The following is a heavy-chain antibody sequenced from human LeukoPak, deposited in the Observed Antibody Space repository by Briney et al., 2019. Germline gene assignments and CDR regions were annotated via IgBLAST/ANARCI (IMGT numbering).Heavy chain of an antibody. CDR2: IYTGGST. V-gene: IGHV3-53*01. J-gene: IGHJ4*02. D-gene: IGHD4-17*01. CDR1: GFIVDSNY. Sequence: GSLRLSCAASGFIVDSNYMSWVRQAPGKGLEWVSTIYTGGSTYYADSVKGRFTITRDNSKNTVNLQMNTLRAEDTAVYYCARDYGDYWGGQGTLVTVSS. CDR3: ARDYGDYW.